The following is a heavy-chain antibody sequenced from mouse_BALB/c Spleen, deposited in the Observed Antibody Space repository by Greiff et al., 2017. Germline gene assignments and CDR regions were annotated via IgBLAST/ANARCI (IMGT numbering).Heavy chain of an antibody. D-gene: IGHD2-3*01. CDR2: VYPYNGGT. Sequence: EVLLQQSGPELVKPGPSVKMSCKASGFTFTDYYMHWVKQSHGKSLEWIGHVYPYNGGTSYNQKFKGKATLTVDNTSSTAYMELGSRTSEDSVVYYTARWGGYYQGFGDWGQGTTLTVSS. V-gene: IGHV1-21-1*01. CDR1: GFTFTDYY. J-gene: IGHJ2*01. CDR3: ARWGGYYQGFGD.